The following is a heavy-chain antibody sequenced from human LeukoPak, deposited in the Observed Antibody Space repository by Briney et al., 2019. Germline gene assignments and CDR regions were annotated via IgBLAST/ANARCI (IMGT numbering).Heavy chain of an antibody. D-gene: IGHD3-9*01. CDR1: GGSLSSYY. J-gene: IGHJ4*02. V-gene: IGHV4-59*01. CDR3: ARVTGYMIENYFDY. CDR2: IYYSGST. Sequence: SETLSLSCAVSGGSLSSYYWSWIRQPPGKGLEWSWYIYYSGSTNYNPSLKSRVTISVDTSKNQFSLKLNSVPAADTAVYYCARVTGYMIENYFDYWGQGILVTVSS.